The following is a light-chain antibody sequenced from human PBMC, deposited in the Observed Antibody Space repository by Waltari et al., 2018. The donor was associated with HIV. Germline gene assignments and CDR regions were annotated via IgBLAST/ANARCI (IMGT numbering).Light chain of an antibody. CDR2: GAT. J-gene: IGKJ5*01. V-gene: IGKV1-39*01. Sequence: DIQMTQSPSSLSASVGDTVTIPCRARQSIDNYLNWYQQTPGKAPRLLIFGATRLQSGVPSRFRGSGSGSDFTLTVISLQPEDFATYYCQQTLRSPQTFGQGTRLDIK. CDR1: QSIDNY. CDR3: QQTLRSPQT.